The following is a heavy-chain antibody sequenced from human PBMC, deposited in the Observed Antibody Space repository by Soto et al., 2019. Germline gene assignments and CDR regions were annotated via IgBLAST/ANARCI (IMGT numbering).Heavy chain of an antibody. CDR3: AKGLEGDFWSGYKPSYYYYGMDV. CDR2: ISGSGGST. J-gene: IGHJ6*02. Sequence: PGGSLRLSCAASGFTFSSYAMSWVRQAPGKGLEWVSAISGSGGSTYYADSVKGRFTISRDNSKNTLYLQMNSLRAEDTAVYYCAKGLEGDFWSGYKPSYYYYGMDVWGQGTTVTVSS. V-gene: IGHV3-23*01. CDR1: GFTFSSYA. D-gene: IGHD3-3*01.